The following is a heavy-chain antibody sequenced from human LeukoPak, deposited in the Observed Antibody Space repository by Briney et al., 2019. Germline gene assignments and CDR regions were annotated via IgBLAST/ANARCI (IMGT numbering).Heavy chain of an antibody. CDR3: AKDQFYG. Sequence: GGSLRLSCAASGFTFSSYGMHWVRQAPGKGLEWVALISYDGSNKYYADSVKGRFTISRDNSKNTLYLQMNSLRAEDTAVYYCAKDQFYGWGQGTLVTVSS. V-gene: IGHV3-30*18. CDR2: ISYDGSNK. CDR1: GFTFSSYG. D-gene: IGHD3-16*01. J-gene: IGHJ4*02.